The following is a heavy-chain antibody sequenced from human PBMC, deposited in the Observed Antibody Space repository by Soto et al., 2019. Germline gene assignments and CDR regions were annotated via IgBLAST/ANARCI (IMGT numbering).Heavy chain of an antibody. CDR3: ARRRADKTFDP. CDR1: GGSISRGAFH. V-gene: IGHV4-31*03. Sequence: SETLSLTCTVSGGSISRGAFHWTWIRQHPGKGLEWIGNIFSSGSTYYKPSLKSRVSISMDTSKNQFSLNLSFVTAADTAVYYCARRRADKTFDPWGQEALVTVS. J-gene: IGHJ5*02. CDR2: IFSSGST.